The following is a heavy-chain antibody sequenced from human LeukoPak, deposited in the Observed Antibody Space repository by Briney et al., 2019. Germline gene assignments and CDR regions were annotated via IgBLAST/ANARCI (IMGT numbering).Heavy chain of an antibody. D-gene: IGHD6-6*01. V-gene: IGHV1-18*01. J-gene: IGHJ4*02. CDR1: GYTFTSYG. CDR2: ISAYNGNR. Sequence: GASVKVSCKASGYTFTSYGISWVRLAPGHGLEWMGWISAYNGNRKYEKKLQGRVTMTTDTATSTAYMELSSLRSEDTAVYYCATDLKYSTLYYFDCWGQGTLVTVSS. CDR3: ATDLKYSTLYYFDC.